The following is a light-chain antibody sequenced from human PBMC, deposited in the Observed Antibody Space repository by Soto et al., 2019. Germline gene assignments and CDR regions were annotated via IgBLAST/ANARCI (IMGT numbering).Light chain of an antibody. CDR2: DAS. V-gene: IGKV3-11*01. CDR1: QSVSSY. CDR3: QQRSNWPYT. Sequence: EIVLTQSPATLSLSPGDRATISCRASQSVSSYLAWYQQKPGKAPRLLISDASNRDTGIPARFSGSGSGTDFTLTISSLEPEDFAVYYCQQRSNWPYTFGQGTKLEIK. J-gene: IGKJ2*01.